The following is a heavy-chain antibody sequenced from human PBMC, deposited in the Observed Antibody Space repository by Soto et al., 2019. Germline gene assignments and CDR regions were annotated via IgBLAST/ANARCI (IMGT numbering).Heavy chain of an antibody. V-gene: IGHV1-69*13. Sequence: ASVKVSCKASGGTFSSYAISWVRQAPGQGLEWMGGIIPIIGTANYAQKFQGRVTITADESTSTAYMELSSLRSEDTAVYYCARCIAAAVAAYYYYGMDVWGQGTTVTVSS. CDR3: ARCIAAAVAAYYYYGMDV. J-gene: IGHJ6*02. D-gene: IGHD6-13*01. CDR2: IIPIIGTA. CDR1: GGTFSSYA.